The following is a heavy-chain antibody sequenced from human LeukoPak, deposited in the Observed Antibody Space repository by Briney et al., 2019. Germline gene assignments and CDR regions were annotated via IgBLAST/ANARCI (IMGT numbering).Heavy chain of an antibody. CDR3: AKRGSSETRWYPFDY. Sequence: GGSLRLSCVGSGFIFGKYAMTWVRQAPGKGVEWGSTISGGGDSTWNADSVKGRFTVSRDNSKNTLYLQMSSLRVEDTAVYYCAKRGSSETRWYPFDYWGQGTLVTVSS. J-gene: IGHJ4*02. CDR2: ISGGGDST. V-gene: IGHV3-23*01. D-gene: IGHD2-15*01. CDR1: GFIFGKYA.